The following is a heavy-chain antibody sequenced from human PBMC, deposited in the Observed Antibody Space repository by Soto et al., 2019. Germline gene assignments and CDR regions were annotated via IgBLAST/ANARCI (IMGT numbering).Heavy chain of an antibody. D-gene: IGHD2-21*01. CDR1: GFTFSSYG. CDR2: ISYDGSNK. Sequence: QVQLVESGGGVVQPGRSLRLSCAASGFTFSSYGMHWVRQAPGKGLEWMAVISYDGSNKYYADSVKGRFTISRDNSKNTLYLQMNSLRAEDTAVYYCAKDLGDGYSPDYWGQGTLVTVSS. CDR3: AKDLGDGYSPDY. J-gene: IGHJ4*02. V-gene: IGHV3-30*18.